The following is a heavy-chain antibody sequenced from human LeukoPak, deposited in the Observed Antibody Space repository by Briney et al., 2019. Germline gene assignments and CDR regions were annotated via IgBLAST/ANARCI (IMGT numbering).Heavy chain of an antibody. CDR1: GFTFSNLA. J-gene: IGHJ4*02. Sequence: GGSLRLSCAASGFTFSNLAMSRVRQAPGKGLEWVSAISGSGSSTYYADSVKGRFTISRDNSKNTMYLQMNSLRAEDTAVYYCAKGVRYDSNGYFDHWGQGSLVTVSS. CDR2: ISGSGSST. CDR3: AKGVRYDSNGYFDH. V-gene: IGHV3-23*01. D-gene: IGHD3-22*01.